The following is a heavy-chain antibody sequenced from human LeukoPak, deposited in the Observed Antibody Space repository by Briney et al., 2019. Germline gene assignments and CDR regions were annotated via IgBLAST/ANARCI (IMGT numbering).Heavy chain of an antibody. CDR3: AGRRANTCNFCFVY. CDR1: GFTVTSNF. J-gene: IGHJ4*02. Sequence: GRSLRLSCAVSGFTVTSNFMSWVRQAPGKGLEWVSVIYDRGDTYYADSVKGRFTVSRDTSKNTLYLQLNNLGAEDTAVYYCAGRRANTCNFCFVYWGQGTLVTVSS. D-gene: IGHD1-1*01. CDR2: IYDRGDT. V-gene: IGHV3-66*02.